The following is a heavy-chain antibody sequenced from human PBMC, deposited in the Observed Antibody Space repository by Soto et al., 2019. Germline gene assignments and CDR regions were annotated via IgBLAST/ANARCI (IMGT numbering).Heavy chain of an antibody. Sequence: SETLSLTCTVSGGSISSYYWSWIRQPPGKGLEWIGYIYYSGSTNYNPSLKSRVTISVDTSKNQFSLKLSSVTAADTAVYYCASGYDYIWGSYPNLAFDFWGQGTPVTVSS. CDR2: IYYSGST. D-gene: IGHD3-16*02. V-gene: IGHV4-59*01. J-gene: IGHJ4*02. CDR3: ASGYDYIWGSYPNLAFDF. CDR1: GGSISSYY.